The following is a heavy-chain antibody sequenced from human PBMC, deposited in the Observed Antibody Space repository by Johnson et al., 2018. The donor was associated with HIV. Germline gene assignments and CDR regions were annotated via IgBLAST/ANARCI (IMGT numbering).Heavy chain of an antibody. D-gene: IGHD1-26*01. Sequence: VQLVESGGGLVQPGGSLRLSCGASGFTFNDHWMQWVRPAPGKGLVWVSRINGDGSRTSYADSVKGRLTIARDHAKNTLFLEMKSLRAEDTAVYYCAREIGGSYYRDAFDIWGQGTMVTVSS. CDR1: GFTFNDHW. CDR3: AREIGGSYYRDAFDI. V-gene: IGHV3-74*01. CDR2: INGDGSRT. J-gene: IGHJ3*02.